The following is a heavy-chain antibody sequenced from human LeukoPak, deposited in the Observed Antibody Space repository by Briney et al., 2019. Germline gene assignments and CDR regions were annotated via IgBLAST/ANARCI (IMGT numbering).Heavy chain of an antibody. J-gene: IGHJ4*02. D-gene: IGHD2-2*03. CDR2: INYSGNT. CDR3: ARVDILVLPSSNFDF. CDR1: GGSISSSSYY. V-gene: IGHV4-39*01. Sequence: SETLSLTCTVSGGSISSSSYYWGWIRQPPGKGLEWIGSINYSGNTYYNPSLKSRVTISIDTAKNQFSLRLSSVTAADTATYYCARVDILVLPSSNFDFWGRGTLVTVSS.